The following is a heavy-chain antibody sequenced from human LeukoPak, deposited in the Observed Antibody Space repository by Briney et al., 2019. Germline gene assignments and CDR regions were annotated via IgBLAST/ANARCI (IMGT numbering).Heavy chain of an antibody. J-gene: IGHJ4*02. V-gene: IGHV3-21*01. CDR3: AIRDYWGSFVDY. D-gene: IGHD7-27*01. CDR2: ISSSSSYI. Sequence: GGSLRLSCAASGFTFSSYSMNWVRQAPGKGLEWVSSISSSSSYIYYADSVKGRFTISRDNAKNSLYLQMNSLRAEDTAVYYCAIRDYWGSFVDYWGQGTLVTVSS. CDR1: GFTFSSYS.